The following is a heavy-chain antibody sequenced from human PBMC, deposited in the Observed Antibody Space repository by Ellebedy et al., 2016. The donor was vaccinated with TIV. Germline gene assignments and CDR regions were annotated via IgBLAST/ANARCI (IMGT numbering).Heavy chain of an antibody. V-gene: IGHV3-30*18. CDR3: AKVPQQWLPDY. CDR1: GFTFSSYG. Sequence: GESLKISXAASGFTFSSYGMHWVRPVPGKGLEWVAVISYDGSNKYYADSVKGRFTISRDNSKNTLYLQMNSLRAEDTAVYYCAKVPQQWLPDYWGQGTLVTVSS. D-gene: IGHD6-19*01. J-gene: IGHJ4*02. CDR2: ISYDGSNK.